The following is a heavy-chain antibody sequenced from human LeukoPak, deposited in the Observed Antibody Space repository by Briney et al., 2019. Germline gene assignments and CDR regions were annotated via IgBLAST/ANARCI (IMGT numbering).Heavy chain of an antibody. D-gene: IGHD3-22*01. J-gene: IGHJ3*01. CDR1: GFTFNNYW. V-gene: IGHV3-7*05. Sequence: GGSLRLSCAASGFTFNNYWMTWVRQAPGKGLEWVANIKQDGSDKYYVDSVKGRFIISRDTAKNSLYLQMNSLRAEDTAVYYCARDSIPGYDSSGYMVAFDLWGQGTTVTVSS. CDR3: ARDSIPGYDSSGYMVAFDL. CDR2: IKQDGSDK.